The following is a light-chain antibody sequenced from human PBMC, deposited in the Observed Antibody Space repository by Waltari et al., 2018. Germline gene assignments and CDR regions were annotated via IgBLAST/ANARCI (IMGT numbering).Light chain of an antibody. V-gene: IGLV2-18*02. Sequence: WYQHPPGTAPKHIIYEVTTQPSGVPARFSGSKSGHTASLIISGLQAEDEADYYCSSRTSSSTVIFGGGTKLTVL. CDR3: SSRTSSSTVI. J-gene: IGLJ2*01. CDR2: EVT.